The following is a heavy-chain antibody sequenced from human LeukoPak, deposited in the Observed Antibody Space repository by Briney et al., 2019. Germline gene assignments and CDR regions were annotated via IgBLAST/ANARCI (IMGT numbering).Heavy chain of an antibody. CDR3: TKNDVGDYGT. Sequence: SSETLSLTCSVSGASISGTTYYWGWIRQPPGKGLEWIGSVFHTGTAYYNPSLRSRVTLSVDTSKNQFSLKMSSVTAADTAVYYCTKNDVGDYGTWGQGTLVAVSS. CDR1: GASISGTTYY. V-gene: IGHV4-39*01. D-gene: IGHD4-17*01. J-gene: IGHJ5*02. CDR2: VFHTGTA.